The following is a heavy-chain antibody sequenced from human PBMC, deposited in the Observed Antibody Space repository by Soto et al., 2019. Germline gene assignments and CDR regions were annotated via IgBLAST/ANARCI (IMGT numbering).Heavy chain of an antibody. V-gene: IGHV4-59*11. CDR2: IYYSVST. CDR1: VGSISSHY. Sequence: SESLSLTCTVDVGSISSHYWSWIRQPPGKGLEWIGYIYYSVSTNYNPSLKSRVTISVDTSKNQFSLKLSSVTAADTAVYYCGREPYYCTSPIFFWWFDPWGEGTLFTV. CDR3: GREPYYCTSPIFFWWFDP. D-gene: IGHD2-2*01. J-gene: IGHJ5*02.